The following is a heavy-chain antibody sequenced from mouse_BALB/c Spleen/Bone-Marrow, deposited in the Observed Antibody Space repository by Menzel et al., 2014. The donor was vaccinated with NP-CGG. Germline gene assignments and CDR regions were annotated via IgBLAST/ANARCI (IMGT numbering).Heavy chain of an antibody. CDR2: IWSGGST. J-gene: IGHJ4*01. CDR3: ARKGDGYAMDY. D-gene: IGHD2-3*01. V-gene: IGHV2-2*01. CDR1: GFSLTSYG. Sequence: QVQLKQSGPGLVQPSQSLSITCTVSGFSLTSYGVHWVRQSPGKGLEWLGVIWSGGSTDFNAAFISRLSISKDNSKSQVFIKTNALQAHNTAIYYSARKGDGYAMDYWGQGTTTTPSS.